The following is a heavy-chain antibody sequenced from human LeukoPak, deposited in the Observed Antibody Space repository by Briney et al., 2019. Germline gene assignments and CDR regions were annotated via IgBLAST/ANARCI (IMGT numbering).Heavy chain of an antibody. Sequence: GGSLRLSCAASGFTFSSYGMHWVRQAPGQGLEWVAFIRYDGSNKYYADAVKGRLTISRDNSKNTLYLQMNSLRPEDTAVYYCAKGKGSGSDLFYSYYYMDVWGKGTTVTVS. J-gene: IGHJ6*03. CDR2: IRYDGSNK. D-gene: IGHD1-26*01. CDR3: AKGKGSGSDLFYSYYYMDV. V-gene: IGHV3-30*02. CDR1: GFTFSSYG.